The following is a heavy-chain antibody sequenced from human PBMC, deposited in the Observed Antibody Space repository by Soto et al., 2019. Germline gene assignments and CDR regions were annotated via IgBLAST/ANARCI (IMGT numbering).Heavy chain of an antibody. D-gene: IGHD3-10*01. CDR3: ARQMNRGVIFDY. CDR2: ISPIFGTT. V-gene: IGHV1-69*01. Sequence: QVQLVQSGAEVRRPGSSVKVSCKTSGGIFSDYALSWVRQAPGQGLEWMVRISPIFGTTIYAQKFHGRVTITAHELTSTAFMELSSLRSEDTAVYYCARQMNRGVIFDYWGQGTLVTVSP. J-gene: IGHJ4*02. CDR1: GGIFSDYA.